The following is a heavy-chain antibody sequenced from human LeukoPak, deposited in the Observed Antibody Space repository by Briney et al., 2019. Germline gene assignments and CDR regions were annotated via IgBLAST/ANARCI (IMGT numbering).Heavy chain of an antibody. CDR2: IKQGGSEK. V-gene: IGHV3-7*01. CDR1: GFTFSSYW. CDR3: ARGHDFWSGYPYYFDY. J-gene: IGHJ4*02. Sequence: PGGSLRLSCAASGFTFSSYWMNWVRQAPGKGLEWVANIKQGGSEKYYVDSVKGRFTISRDNAKNSLYLQMNSLRAEDTAVYYCARGHDFWSGYPYYFDYWGQGTLVTVSS. D-gene: IGHD3-3*01.